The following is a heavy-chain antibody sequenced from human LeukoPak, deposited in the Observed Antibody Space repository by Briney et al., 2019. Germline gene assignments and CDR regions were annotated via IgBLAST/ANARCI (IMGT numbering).Heavy chain of an antibody. CDR2: MNPNTGST. CDR3: ARGSTEVLY. V-gene: IGHV1-8*02. J-gene: IGHJ4*02. D-gene: IGHD1-14*01. Sequence: GASVKVSCKASGGTFSSYAISWVRQAPGQGLEWMGWMNPNTGSTGYAQKFQGRVTMTANTSISTVYMELSSLRSEDTAIYYCARGSTEVLYWGQGTLITVSS. CDR1: GGTFSSYA.